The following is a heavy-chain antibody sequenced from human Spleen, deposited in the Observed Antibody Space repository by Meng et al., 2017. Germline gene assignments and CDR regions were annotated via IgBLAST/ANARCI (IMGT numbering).Heavy chain of an antibody. J-gene: IGHJ4*02. CDR3: ARGGYY. CDR2: INRDGSRT. CDR1: GFTFSNYW. Sequence: GESLKISCAVSGFTFSNYWMHWVRQAPGKGLVWVSRINRDGSRTTYADSVRGRFTISRDNAKNSLYLQMNSLRAEDTALYYCARGGYYWGQGTLVTVSS. V-gene: IGHV3-74*03.